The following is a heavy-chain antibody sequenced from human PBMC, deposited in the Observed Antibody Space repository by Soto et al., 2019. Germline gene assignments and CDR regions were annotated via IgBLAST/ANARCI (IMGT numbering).Heavy chain of an antibody. Sequence: GGSLRLSCVASGFSLTDYFMTWVRQAPGKGLEWVANIKEDGREKYYVDSVKGRFTISRDDAKNSLYLQVNSLRDEDTGVYYCARARFRGMDVWGQGTTVTV. CDR1: GFSLTDYF. V-gene: IGHV3-7*03. CDR2: IKEDGREK. CDR3: ARARFRGMDV. J-gene: IGHJ6*02. D-gene: IGHD3-10*01.